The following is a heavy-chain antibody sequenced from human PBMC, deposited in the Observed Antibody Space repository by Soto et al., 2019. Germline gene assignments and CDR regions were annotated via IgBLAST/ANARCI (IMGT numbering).Heavy chain of an antibody. CDR3: ATNSLDYYDSSGYSY. CDR1: GGSFSGYY. Sequence: SETLSLTCAVYGGSFSGYYWSWIRQPPGKGLEWIGEINHSGSTNYSPSLKSRVTISVDTSKNQFSLKLSSVTAADTAVYYCATNSLDYYDSSGYSYWGQGTLVTVS. V-gene: IGHV4-34*01. J-gene: IGHJ4*02. CDR2: INHSGST. D-gene: IGHD3-22*01.